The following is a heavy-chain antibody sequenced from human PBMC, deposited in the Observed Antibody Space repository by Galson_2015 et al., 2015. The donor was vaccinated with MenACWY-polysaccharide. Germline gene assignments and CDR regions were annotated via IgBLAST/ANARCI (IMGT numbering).Heavy chain of an antibody. CDR1: GFTFDDYA. CDR2: ISGDGGST. J-gene: IGHJ6*02. CDR3: AKDIEDGSGTKSLPYYYYGMDV. Sequence: LRLSCAASGFTFDDYAMHWVRQAPGKGLEWVSLISGDGGSTYYADSVKGRFTISRDNSKNSLYLQMNSLRTEDTALYYCAKDIEDGSGTKSLPYYYYGMDVWGQGTTVTVSS. D-gene: IGHD3-10*01. V-gene: IGHV3-43*02.